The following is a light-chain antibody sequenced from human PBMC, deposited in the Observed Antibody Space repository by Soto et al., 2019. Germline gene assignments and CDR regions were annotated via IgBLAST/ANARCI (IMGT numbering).Light chain of an antibody. CDR1: QSISSW. Sequence: DIQMTQSHSTLSASVGDRVTITCRASQSISSWFAWYQQKPGKAPKLLIYKASSLESGVPSRFSGSGSGTEFTLTISSLQPDDFATYYCQQHQTYSTFGQGTKVDIK. V-gene: IGKV1-5*03. CDR3: QQHQTYST. CDR2: KAS. J-gene: IGKJ1*01.